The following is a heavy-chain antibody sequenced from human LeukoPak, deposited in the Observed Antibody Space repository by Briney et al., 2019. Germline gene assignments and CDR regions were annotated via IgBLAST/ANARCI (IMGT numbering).Heavy chain of an antibody. D-gene: IGHD2-2*01. CDR1: GGSISSYY. J-gene: IGHJ1*01. CDR3: AGIVVVPAAMRSYSQH. Sequence: SETLSLTCTVSGGSISSYYWSWIRQPPGKGLEWIGYIYYSGSTNYNPSLKSRVTISVDTSKNQFSLKLSSVTAADTAVYYCAGIVVVPAAMRSYSQHWGQGTLVTVSS. CDR2: IYYSGST. V-gene: IGHV4-59*01.